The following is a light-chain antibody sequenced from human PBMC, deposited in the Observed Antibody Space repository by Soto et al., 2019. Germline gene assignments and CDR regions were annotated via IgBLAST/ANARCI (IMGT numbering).Light chain of an antibody. V-gene: IGLV1-44*01. CDR3: AAWDDSLNGPV. Sequence: QSVLTQPPSASGAPGQRVTISCPGSSSNIGNNIVNWYQQVPGTTPKLLIYRNNERPSGVPERFSASKSGTAASLAISGLQSEDEADYYCAAWDDSLNGPVFGGGTKLTVL. CDR1: SSNIGNNI. CDR2: RNN. J-gene: IGLJ2*01.